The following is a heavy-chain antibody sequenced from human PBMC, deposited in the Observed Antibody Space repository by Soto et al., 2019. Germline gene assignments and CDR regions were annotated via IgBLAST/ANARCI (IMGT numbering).Heavy chain of an antibody. CDR1: GFTFSSHA. V-gene: IGHV3-30-3*01. CDR2: ISYDGSNK. CDR3: VRDRVVAGSGEVDY. Sequence: QVQLEESGGGVVQPGRSLRLSCAASGFTFSSHAMHWVRQAPGKGLEWVAVISYDGSNKYYADSVKGRFTISRDNCKNTLHLQMNSLRPEDTVVYHCVRDRVVAGSGEVDYWGQGTLVTVSS. J-gene: IGHJ4*02. D-gene: IGHD6-19*01.